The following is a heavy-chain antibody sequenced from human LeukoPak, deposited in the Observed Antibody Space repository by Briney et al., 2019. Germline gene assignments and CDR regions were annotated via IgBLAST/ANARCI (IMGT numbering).Heavy chain of an antibody. CDR1: GYTFTSYG. CDR3: ARSRIAAVGTSFDY. D-gene: IGHD6-13*01. Sequence: ASVKVSCKASGYTFTSYGISWVRQAPGQGLEWMGWISAYNGNTNYAQKLQGRVTMTTDTSTSTAYMELRSLRSDDTAAYYCARSRIAAVGTSFDYWGQGTLVTVSS. CDR2: ISAYNGNT. V-gene: IGHV1-18*01. J-gene: IGHJ4*02.